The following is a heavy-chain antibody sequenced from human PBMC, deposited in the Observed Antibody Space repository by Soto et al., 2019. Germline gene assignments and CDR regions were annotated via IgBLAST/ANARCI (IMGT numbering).Heavy chain of an antibody. Sequence: DVQLLESGAGLEQPGGSLRLSCAASGFTFTNYAISWVRQAPGGGLQWVSGISGSGSSINYADSVKGRFTMSRDNSKKTLYLQMNSLRVEDSALYYCARGSTDSYPGSRIFDFWGRGTLVTVSS. CDR2: ISGSGSSI. D-gene: IGHD3-10*01. J-gene: IGHJ4*02. CDR1: GFTFTNYA. V-gene: IGHV3-23*01. CDR3: ARGSTDSYPGSRIFDF.